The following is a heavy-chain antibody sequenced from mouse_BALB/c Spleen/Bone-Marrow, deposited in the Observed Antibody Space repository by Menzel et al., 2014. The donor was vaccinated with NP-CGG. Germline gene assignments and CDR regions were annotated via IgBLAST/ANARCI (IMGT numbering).Heavy chain of an antibody. CDR1: GYTFTSSW. Sequence: QVQLQQSGSVLVRPGASVKLSCKASGYTFTSSWMHWARQRPGQGLEWIGEIHPNSCNTNYNEKFKGKATLTVDTSSSTAYVYLSSLTAEDSAVYYGARHHRHAYYFDYWGQGTTLTVSS. CDR2: IHPNSCNT. D-gene: IGHD2-14*01. J-gene: IGHJ2*01. CDR3: ARHHRHAYYFDY. V-gene: IGHV1S130*01.